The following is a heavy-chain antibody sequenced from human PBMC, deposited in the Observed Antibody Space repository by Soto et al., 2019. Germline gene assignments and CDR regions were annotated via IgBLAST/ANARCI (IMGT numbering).Heavy chain of an antibody. CDR1: GYSFTSSW. J-gene: IGHJ6*01. CDR2: IYPGDSDT. CDR3: GAIQYYYGMCV. Sequence: GESLKMSCKGSGYSFTSSWIGWVRQMPGKGLAWMGIIYPGDSDTRYSPSFQGQVTISADKSISTAYLQWSSLKASDTAMYYCGAIQYYYGMCVWEKGSTVAASS. V-gene: IGHV5-51*01.